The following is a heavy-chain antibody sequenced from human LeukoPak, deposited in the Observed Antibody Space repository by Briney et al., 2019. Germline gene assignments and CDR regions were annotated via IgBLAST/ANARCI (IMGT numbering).Heavy chain of an antibody. CDR3: ARDLRGYCSRTSCLRVNWFDP. CDR1: GGTFSSYA. V-gene: IGHV1-69*05. CDR2: IIPIFGTA. J-gene: IGHJ5*02. D-gene: IGHD2-2*01. Sequence: SVKVSRKASGGTFSSYAISWVRQAPGQGLEWMGRIIPIFGTANYAQKFQGRVTITTDESTSTAYMELSSLRSEDTAVYYCARDLRGYCSRTSCLRVNWFDPWGQGTLVTVSS.